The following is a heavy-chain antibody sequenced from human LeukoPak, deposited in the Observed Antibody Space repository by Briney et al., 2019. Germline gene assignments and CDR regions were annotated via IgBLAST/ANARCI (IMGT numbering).Heavy chain of an antibody. CDR2: INHSGST. D-gene: IGHD3-10*01. J-gene: IGHJ4*02. Sequence: SETLSLTCAVYGGSFSGSCWSWIRQPPGKGLEWIGEINHSGSTNYNPSIKSRVTISVDTSKNQFSLKLSSVTAADTAVYYCALLNYYGSGSYAYWGQGTLVTVSS. CDR3: ALLNYYGSGSYAY. CDR1: GGSFSGSC. V-gene: IGHV4-34*01.